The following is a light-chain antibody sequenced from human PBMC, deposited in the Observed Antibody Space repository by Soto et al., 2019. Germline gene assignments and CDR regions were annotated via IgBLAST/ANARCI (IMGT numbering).Light chain of an antibody. V-gene: IGLV2-14*01. Sequence: QSALTQPASVSGSPGQSITISCTGTSSDVGGYNYVYWYQQHPGKAPKLMIYEVSNRPSGVSNRFSGSKSGNTASLTISGLQAEDEADYYCSSYTSSSTLVVFGTGTKLTVL. J-gene: IGLJ1*01. CDR2: EVS. CDR1: SSDVGGYNY. CDR3: SSYTSSSTLVV.